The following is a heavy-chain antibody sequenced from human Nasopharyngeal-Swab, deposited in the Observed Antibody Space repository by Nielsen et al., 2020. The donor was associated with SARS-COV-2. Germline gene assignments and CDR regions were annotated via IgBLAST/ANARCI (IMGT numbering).Heavy chain of an antibody. J-gene: IGHJ6*03. V-gene: IGHV3-30*04. CDR1: GFTFSSYA. CDR2: ISYDGSNK. CDR3: ARGGGGEGNYYMDV. D-gene: IGHD7-27*01. Sequence: GGSLRLSCAASGFTFSSYAMHWVRQAPGKGLEWVAVISYDGSNKYYADSVKGRFTISRDNSKNTLYLQMNSLGAEDTAVYYCARGGGGEGNYYMDVWGKGTTVTVSS.